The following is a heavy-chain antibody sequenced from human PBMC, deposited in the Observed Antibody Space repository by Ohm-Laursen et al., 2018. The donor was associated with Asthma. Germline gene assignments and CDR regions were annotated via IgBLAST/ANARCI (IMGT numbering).Heavy chain of an antibody. CDR3: ARQQGYGGNADYYYYGMDV. CDR1: GFTFSSYG. Sequence: SLRLSCAAPGFTFSSYGMHWVRQAPGKGLEWVAVIWYDGSNKYYADSVKGRFTISRDNSKNTLYLQMNSLRAEDTAVYYCARQQGYGGNADYYYYGMDVWGQGTTVTVSS. V-gene: IGHV3-33*01. J-gene: IGHJ6*02. D-gene: IGHD4-23*01. CDR2: IWYDGSNK.